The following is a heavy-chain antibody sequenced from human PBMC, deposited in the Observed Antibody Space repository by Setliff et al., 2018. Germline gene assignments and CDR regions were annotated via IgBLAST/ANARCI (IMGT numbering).Heavy chain of an antibody. CDR2: FHTGGAT. J-gene: IGHJ4*02. CDR3: ARESATIGEFPLYYFDK. CDR1: GGSISGGGFY. V-gene: IGHV4-61*09. D-gene: IGHD3-10*01. Sequence: PSETLSLTCSVSGGSISGGGFYWSWIRQSAGRGLEWIGHFHTGGATDYNLSLKSRVTISLDSSKNQFSLRLSSVTAADAAVYFCARESATIGEFPLYYFDKWGQGIPVTVS.